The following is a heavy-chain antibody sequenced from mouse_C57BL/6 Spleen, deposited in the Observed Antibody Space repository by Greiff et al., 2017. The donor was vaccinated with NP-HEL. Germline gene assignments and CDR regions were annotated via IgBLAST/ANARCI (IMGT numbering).Heavy chain of an antibody. CDR2: ILPGSGST. CDR1: GYTFTSYW. D-gene: IGHD2-3*01. CDR3: ARGGVYDYWYFDV. V-gene: IGHV1-9*01. J-gene: IGHJ1*03. Sequence: QVQLQQSGAELMKPGASVKLSCKATGYTFTSYWIEWVKQRPGHGLEWIGEILPGSGSTNYNEKFKGKATFTADTSSNTAYMQLSSLTTEDSAIYYCARGGVYDYWYFDVWGTGTTVTVSS.